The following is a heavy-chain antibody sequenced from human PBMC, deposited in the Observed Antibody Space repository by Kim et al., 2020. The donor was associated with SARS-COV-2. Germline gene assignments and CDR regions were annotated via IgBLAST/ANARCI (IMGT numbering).Heavy chain of an antibody. V-gene: IGHV3-7*01. CDR3: ARGGYSNFDF. J-gene: IGHJ4*02. D-gene: IGHD2-21*01. Sequence: YVESMKGRFTISRDNAKNALYLKMNSVRVEDTAVYYCARGGYSNFDFWGQGTLVTVSS.